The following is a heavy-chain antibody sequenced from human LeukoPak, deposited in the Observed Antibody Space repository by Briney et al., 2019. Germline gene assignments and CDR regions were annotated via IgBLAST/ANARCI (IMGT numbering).Heavy chain of an antibody. J-gene: IGHJ5*02. Sequence: MASETLSLTCTVSGGSISSSSYYWGWIRQPPGKGLEWIGSIYYSGSTYYNPSLKSRVTISVDTSKNQFSLKLSSVTAADTAVYYCARRVAAAGTAFDPWGQGTLVTVSS. V-gene: IGHV4-39*01. CDR1: GGSISSSSYY. CDR3: ARRVAAAGTAFDP. D-gene: IGHD6-13*01. CDR2: IYYSGST.